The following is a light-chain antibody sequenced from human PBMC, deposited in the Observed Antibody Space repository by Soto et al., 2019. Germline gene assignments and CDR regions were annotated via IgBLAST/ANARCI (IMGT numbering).Light chain of an antibody. CDR3: QQHLGRHT. CDR1: QSVSSN. Sequence: EIVMTQSPATLSVSPGERATLSCGASQSVSSNLAWYQQKPGQAPRLLIYGASTRATGIPARFSGSGSGTEFTLTISSLQSEDFAVYYCQQHLGRHTFGQGTKVDIK. V-gene: IGKV3-15*01. J-gene: IGKJ1*01. CDR2: GAS.